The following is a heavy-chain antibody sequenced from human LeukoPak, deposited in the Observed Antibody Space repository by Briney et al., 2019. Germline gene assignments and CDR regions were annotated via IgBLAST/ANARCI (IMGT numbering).Heavy chain of an antibody. CDR3: ARGDLLYGY. V-gene: IGHV4-34*01. D-gene: IGHD2-2*02. CDR2: INHSGST. Sequence: PSETLSLTCAVYGGSLSGYYWSWIRQPPGKGLEWIGEINHSGSTNYNPSLKSRVTISVDTSKNQFSLKLSSVTAADTAVYYCARGDLLYGYWGQGTLVTVSS. CDR1: GGSLSGYY. J-gene: IGHJ4*02.